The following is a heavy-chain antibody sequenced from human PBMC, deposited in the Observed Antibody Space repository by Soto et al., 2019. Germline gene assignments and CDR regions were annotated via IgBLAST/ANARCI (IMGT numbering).Heavy chain of an antibody. CDR2: IYYSGST. CDR1: GGSISSYY. J-gene: IGHJ6*02. V-gene: IGHV4-59*01. D-gene: IGHD6-13*01. Sequence: ETLSLTCTVSGGSISSYYWSWIRQPPGKGLEWIGYIYYSGSTNYNPSLKSRVTISVDTSKNQFSLKLSSVTAADTAVYYCARVPPLAAAGPYYYYYGMDVWGQGTTVTVSS. CDR3: ARVPPLAAAGPYYYYYGMDV.